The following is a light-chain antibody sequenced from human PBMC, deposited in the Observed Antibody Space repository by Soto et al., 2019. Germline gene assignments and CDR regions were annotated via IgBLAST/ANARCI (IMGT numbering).Light chain of an antibody. CDR3: QHYDGSPRA. CDR1: QSVRSNY. J-gene: IGKJ2*01. CDR2: GVF. V-gene: IGKV3-20*01. Sequence: ETVLTQSPGTVSLSPGERATLSCTTSQSVRSNYLAWYQQKPGQAPRLLIYGVFSRATGIPDRVSGSGSGTDFTLTIIGLEPEDSAVDYCQHYDGSPRAFGQGTKLES.